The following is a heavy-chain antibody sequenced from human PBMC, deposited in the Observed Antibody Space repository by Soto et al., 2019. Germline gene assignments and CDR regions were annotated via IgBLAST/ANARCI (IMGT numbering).Heavy chain of an antibody. Sequence: QVQLVESGGGVVQPGRSLRLSCAASGFTFSSYGMHWVRQAPGKGLEWVAVISYDGSNKYYADSVKGRFTISRDNSKNTLYLQMNSLRAEDTAVYYCAKDVGFLEWLPYYYYYYGMDVWGQGTTVTVSS. V-gene: IGHV3-30*18. CDR1: GFTFSSYG. J-gene: IGHJ6*02. CDR3: AKDVGFLEWLPYYYYYYGMDV. CDR2: ISYDGSNK. D-gene: IGHD3-3*01.